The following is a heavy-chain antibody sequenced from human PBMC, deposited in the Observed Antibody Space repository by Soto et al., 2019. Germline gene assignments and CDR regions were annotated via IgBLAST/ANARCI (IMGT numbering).Heavy chain of an antibody. J-gene: IGHJ3*02. Sequence: GGSLRLSCAASGFTFSSYAMSWVRQAPGKGLEWVSAISGSGGSTYYADSVKGRFTISRDNSKNTLYLQMNSLRAEDTAVYYCAKDQYSSSWYRFDAFDIWGQGTMVTVSS. CDR2: ISGSGGST. D-gene: IGHD6-13*01. V-gene: IGHV3-23*01. CDR1: GFTFSSYA. CDR3: AKDQYSSSWYRFDAFDI.